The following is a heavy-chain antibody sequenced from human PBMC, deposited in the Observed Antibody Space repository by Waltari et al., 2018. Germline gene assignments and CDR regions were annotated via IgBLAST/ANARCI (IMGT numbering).Heavy chain of an antibody. V-gene: IGHV3-30*18. J-gene: IGHJ5*02. CDR3: AKELGLEYDWNLNWFDP. Sequence: QVQLVESGGGVVQPGTSLRLHCAASGFTFSRYVIHWVRQAPDKGLEWVAYILYDGRNIKYADSVKGRFTISRDNSKNMLYLQMNSLRPEDTAVYYCAKELGLEYDWNLNWFDPWGQGTPVTVSS. D-gene: IGHD1-1*01. CDR2: ILYDGRNI. CDR1: GFTFSRYV.